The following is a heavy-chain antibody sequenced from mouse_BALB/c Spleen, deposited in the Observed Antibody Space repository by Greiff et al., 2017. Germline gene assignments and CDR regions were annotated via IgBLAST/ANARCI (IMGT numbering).Heavy chain of an antibody. CDR1: GFSLTSYG. CDR3: AEDEGSRPAY. J-gene: IGHJ3*01. CDR2: IWAGGST. Sequence: VKLEESGPGLVAPSQSLSITCTVSGFSLTSYGVHWVRQPPGKGLEWLGVIWAGGSTNYNSALMSRLSISKDNSKSQVFLKMNSLQTDDTAMYYCAEDEGSRPAYWGQGTLVTVSA. V-gene: IGHV2-9*02. D-gene: IGHD2-2*01.